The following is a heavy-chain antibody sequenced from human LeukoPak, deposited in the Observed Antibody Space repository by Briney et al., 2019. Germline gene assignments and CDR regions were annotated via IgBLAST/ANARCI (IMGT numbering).Heavy chain of an antibody. CDR3: ARVRPGYYYMDV. V-gene: IGHV4-31*03. Sequence: PSQTLSLTCTVSGGSISTSGYYSGGYYWSWIRQHPGKGLEWIGHIHYSGTTYYNPSLKSRVTISVDTSENQFSLKLNSVTAADTAVYYCARVRPGYYYMDVWGKGTTVTVSS. J-gene: IGHJ6*03. CDR2: IHYSGTT. CDR1: GGSISTSGYYSGGYY.